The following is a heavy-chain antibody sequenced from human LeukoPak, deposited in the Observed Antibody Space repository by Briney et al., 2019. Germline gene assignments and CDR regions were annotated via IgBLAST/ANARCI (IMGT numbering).Heavy chain of an antibody. CDR3: ARWDYYYAMDV. CDR2: ISSSGTT. V-gene: IGHV4-61*01. J-gene: IGHJ6*04. Sequence: PSETLSLTCTVSGGSVSSANSYWTWIRQPPGRGPEWIGYISSSGTTKYSPSLKSRVTISPDTSKNQFSLKVTSVTAADTAVYYCARWDYYYAMDVWGKGTTVDVSS. CDR1: GGSVSSANSY.